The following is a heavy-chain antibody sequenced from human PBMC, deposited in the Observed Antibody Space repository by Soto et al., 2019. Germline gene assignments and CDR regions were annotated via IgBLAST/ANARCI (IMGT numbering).Heavy chain of an antibody. CDR3: ATAEYSYGYYYYGMDV. V-gene: IGHV1-69*13. Sequence: AASVKVSCKASGGTFSSYAISWVRQAPGQGLEWMGGIIPIFGTANYAQKFQGRVTITADESTSTAYMELSSLRSEDTAVYYCATAEYSYGYYYYGMDVWGQGTTVTVSS. J-gene: IGHJ6*02. CDR1: GGTFSSYA. CDR2: IIPIFGTA. D-gene: IGHD5-18*01.